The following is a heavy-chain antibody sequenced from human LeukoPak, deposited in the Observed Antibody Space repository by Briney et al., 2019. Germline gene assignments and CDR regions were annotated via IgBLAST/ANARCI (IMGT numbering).Heavy chain of an antibody. CDR2: INHSGST. CDR3: ARGYSSTSLEQNYYYYGMDV. CDR1: GGSISSGGYS. D-gene: IGHD2-2*01. V-gene: IGHV4-30-2*01. J-gene: IGHJ6*02. Sequence: PSETLSLTCAVSGGSISSGGYSWSWIRQPPGKGLEWIGEINHSGSTNYNPSLKSRVTISVDTSKNQFSLKLSSVTAADTAVYYCARGYSSTSLEQNYYYYGMDVWGQGTTVTVSS.